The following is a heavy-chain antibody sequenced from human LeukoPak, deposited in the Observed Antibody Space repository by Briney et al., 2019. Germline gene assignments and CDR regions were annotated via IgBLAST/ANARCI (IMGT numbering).Heavy chain of an antibody. V-gene: IGHV3-33*01. CDR3: ARDRWYDGSGYVAAFDY. Sequence: GGSLRLSCEASGFTFSRFGMHWVRQAPGKGLEWVAVIWYDGSNQDYADSVKGRFTISRDNSKNTLYLQVSSLRAEDTAVYYCARDRWYDGSGYVAAFDYWGQGTLVTVS. D-gene: IGHD3-22*01. CDR1: GFTFSRFG. CDR2: IWYDGSNQ. J-gene: IGHJ4*02.